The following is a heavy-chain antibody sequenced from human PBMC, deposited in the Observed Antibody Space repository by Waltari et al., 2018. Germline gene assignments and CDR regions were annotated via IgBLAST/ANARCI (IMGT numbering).Heavy chain of an antibody. CDR2: ISWNSGSI. J-gene: IGHJ3*02. D-gene: IGHD3-9*01. V-gene: IGHV3-9*01. Sequence: EVQLVESGGGLVQPGRSLRLSCAASGFTFDDYAMHWVRQAPGKGLEWVSGISWNSGSIGDAESVKGRFTISRDNAKNSLYLQMNSLRAEDTALYYCAKETGYYAFDIWGQGTMVTVSS. CDR1: GFTFDDYA. CDR3: AKETGYYAFDI.